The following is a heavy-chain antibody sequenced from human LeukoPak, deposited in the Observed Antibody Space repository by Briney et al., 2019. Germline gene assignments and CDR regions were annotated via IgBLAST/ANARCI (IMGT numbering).Heavy chain of an antibody. CDR1: GGSISSGGYY. Sequence: SQTLSLTCTVSGGSISSGGYYWSWIRQHPGKGLEWIGYIYYSGSTYYNPSLKSRVTISVDTSKNQFSLKLSSVTAADTAVYYCARVLSDFDISTGYHWFDPWGQGTLVTVSS. V-gene: IGHV4-31*03. CDR3: ARVLSDFDISTGYHWFDP. CDR2: IYYSGST. D-gene: IGHD3-9*01. J-gene: IGHJ5*02.